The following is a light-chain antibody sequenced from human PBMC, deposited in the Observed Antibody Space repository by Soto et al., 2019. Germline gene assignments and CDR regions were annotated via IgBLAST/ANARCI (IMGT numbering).Light chain of an antibody. V-gene: IGLV2-11*01. J-gene: IGLJ2*01. CDR1: TSDVGGYKD. Sequence: QSALTQPRSVSGSPGQSVTISCTGTTSDVGGYKDVSWYQQHPGKAPKLMIYDVTKRPSGVPDRFSGSKSGNAASLTISGLQAEDEADYYCCSYAGSYTFLFGGGTKVTVL. CDR3: CSYAGSYTFL. CDR2: DVT.